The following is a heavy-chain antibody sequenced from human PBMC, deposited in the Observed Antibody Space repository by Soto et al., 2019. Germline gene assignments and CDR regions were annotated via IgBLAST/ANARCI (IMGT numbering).Heavy chain of an antibody. V-gene: IGHV4-31*03. CDR2: IYQNGDT. CDR3: ARGDSTVSYEFDY. Sequence: SETLSLTCTVSGGPFSSVGYYWIWIRQEPGKGLEWIGYIYQNGDTSYNPSLKSRVTISADTSKTQFSLKLSSVTAADTAVYYCARGDSTVSYEFDYWGQGMLVT. D-gene: IGHD4-17*01. CDR1: GGPFSSVGYY. J-gene: IGHJ4*02.